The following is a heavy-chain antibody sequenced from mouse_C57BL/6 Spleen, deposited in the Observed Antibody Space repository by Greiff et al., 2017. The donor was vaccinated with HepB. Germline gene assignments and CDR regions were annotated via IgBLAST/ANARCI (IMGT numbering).Heavy chain of an antibody. CDR1: GFTFSSYA. D-gene: IGHD2-4*01. CDR3: AREDYDYAAWFAY. V-gene: IGHV5-4*01. CDR2: ISDGGSYT. J-gene: IGHJ3*01. Sequence: EVKLMESGGGLVKPGGSLKLSCAASGFTFSSYAMSWVRQTPEKRLEWVATISDGGSYTYYPDNVKGRFTISRDNAKNNLYLQMSHLKSEDTAMYYCAREDYDYAAWFAYWGQGTLVTVSA.